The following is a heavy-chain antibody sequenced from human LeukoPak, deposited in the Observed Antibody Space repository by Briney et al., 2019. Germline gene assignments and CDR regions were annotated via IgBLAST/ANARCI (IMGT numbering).Heavy chain of an antibody. CDR2: IYNGGDT. J-gene: IGHJ2*01. V-gene: IGHV3-53*01. CDR1: GFTVSSNY. D-gene: IGHD5-24*01. CDR3: ARSWPGDGYSWYSDL. Sequence: PGGSLRLSCAASGFTVSSNYMSWVRQAPGKGLEWVSVIYNGGDTYYADSVKGRFTISRDNSKNTLYLQMNSLRAEDTAVYYCARSWPGDGYSWYSDLWGRGTLVTVSS.